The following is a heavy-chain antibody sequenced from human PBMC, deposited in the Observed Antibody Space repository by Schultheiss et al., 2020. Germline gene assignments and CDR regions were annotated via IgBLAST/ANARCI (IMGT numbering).Heavy chain of an antibody. D-gene: IGHD3-3*01. Sequence: GGSLRLSCAASGFTFSSYSMDWVRQAPGKGLEWVSYISSSSSTIYYADSVKGRFTISRDNSKNTLYLQMNSLRAEDTAVYYCAKDRGPYDFWSGYGYWGQGTLVTVSS. CDR2: ISSSSSTI. V-gene: IGHV3-48*01. CDR1: GFTFSSYS. J-gene: IGHJ4*02. CDR3: AKDRGPYDFWSGYGY.